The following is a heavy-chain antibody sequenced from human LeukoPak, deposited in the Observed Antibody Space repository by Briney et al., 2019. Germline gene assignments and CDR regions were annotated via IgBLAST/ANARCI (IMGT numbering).Heavy chain of an antibody. J-gene: IGHJ4*02. V-gene: IGHV3-7*01. CDR1: GFTFSSYW. CDR2: IKQDGSEK. D-gene: IGHD6-6*01. CDR3: ARDSGLVPYYFDY. Sequence: GGSLRLSCAASGFTFSSYWMNWVRQAPGKGLEWVANIKQDGSEKYYVDSVKGRFTISRDNAKNSLYLQLNSLRAEDTAVYYCARDSGLVPYYFDYWGQGTLVTVSS.